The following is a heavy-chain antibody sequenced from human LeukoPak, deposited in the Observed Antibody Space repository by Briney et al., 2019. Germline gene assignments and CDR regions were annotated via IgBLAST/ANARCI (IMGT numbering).Heavy chain of an antibody. CDR1: GFTSVDYA. J-gene: IGHJ4*02. D-gene: IGHD2-21*02. Sequence: GGSLRLSCAATGFTSVDYAMSWVRQAPGKRLEWVSAISGSGGSTYYADSVKGRFTISRDNSKNTLHLQMNSLRAGDTAIYYCAKATRMVVTATYLYYFDYWGQGTLVTVSS. V-gene: IGHV3-23*01. CDR2: ISGSGGST. CDR3: AKATRMVVTATYLYYFDY.